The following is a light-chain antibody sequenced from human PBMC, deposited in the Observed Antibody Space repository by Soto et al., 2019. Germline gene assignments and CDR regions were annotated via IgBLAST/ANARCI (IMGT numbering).Light chain of an antibody. J-gene: IGLJ2*01. CDR2: EVS. CDR3: ASYTGTSTDVL. V-gene: IGLV2-14*01. Sequence: QSVQTQPASVSGSPGQSITISCAGTSSDIGAYNYVSWYQQHPGRAPKLMLYEVSHRPSGVSNRFSGSKSANTASLTISGLQPEDEADYYCASYTGTSTDVLFGGGTKLTVL. CDR1: SSDIGAYNY.